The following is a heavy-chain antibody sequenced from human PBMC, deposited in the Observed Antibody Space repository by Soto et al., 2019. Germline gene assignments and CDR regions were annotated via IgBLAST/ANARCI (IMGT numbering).Heavy chain of an antibody. J-gene: IGHJ4*02. CDR1: GGTFISYA. Sequence: QVQLVQSGAEVKKPGSSVNVSCKASGGTFISYAISWVRQAPGQGLEWMGGIIPIFGTANYAQKFQGRVTITADESTSTANMELTSLRSEDTAVYYCSRDQGHSSSHLYWGQGTLVTVSS. CDR3: SRDQGHSSSHLY. D-gene: IGHD6-6*01. V-gene: IGHV1-69*01. CDR2: IIPIFGTA.